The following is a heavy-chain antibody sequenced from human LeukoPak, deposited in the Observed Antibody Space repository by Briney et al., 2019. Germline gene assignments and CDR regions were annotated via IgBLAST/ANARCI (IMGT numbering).Heavy chain of an antibody. CDR2: INQDGSVK. Sequence: PGGSLRLSCAASGFTFRSYWMSWVRQAPGKGLEWVANINQDGSVKYYVDSVKGRFTISRDNAKNSLYLQMNSLRAEDTAVYYCARVAWGNDAFDIWGQGTMVTVSS. CDR1: GFTFRSYW. CDR3: ARVAWGNDAFDI. J-gene: IGHJ3*02. V-gene: IGHV3-7*01. D-gene: IGHD3-16*01.